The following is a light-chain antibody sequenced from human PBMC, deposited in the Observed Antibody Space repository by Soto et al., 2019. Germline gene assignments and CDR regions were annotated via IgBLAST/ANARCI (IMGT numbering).Light chain of an antibody. V-gene: IGKV3-15*01. Sequence: EIVMTQSPATLSVSPGERATLSCRASQSVSSNLAWYQQKPGQAPRPLIYGASTRATGIPSRFSGSGSGTEFTLTISSLQPDDFATYYCQQVKTYPRTFGGGTKVDI. J-gene: IGKJ4*01. CDR1: QSVSSN. CDR2: GAS. CDR3: QQVKTYPRT.